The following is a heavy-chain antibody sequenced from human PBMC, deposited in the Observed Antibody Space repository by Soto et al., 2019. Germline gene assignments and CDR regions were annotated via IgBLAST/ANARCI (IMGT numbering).Heavy chain of an antibody. J-gene: IGHJ6*02. CDR3: ARGVGIAAAATGYYYGMDV. D-gene: IGHD6-13*01. CDR2: INPNSGGT. CDR1: GYTFTGYY. V-gene: IGHV1-2*02. Sequence: ASVKVSCKASGYTFTGYYMHWVRQAPGQGLEWMGWINPNSGGTNYAQKFQGRVTMTRDTSISTAYMELSRLRSDDTAVYYCARGVGIAAAATGYYYGMDVWGQGTTVTVSS.